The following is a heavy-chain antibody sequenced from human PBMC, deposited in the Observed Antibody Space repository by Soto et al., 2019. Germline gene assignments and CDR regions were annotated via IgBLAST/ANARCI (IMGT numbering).Heavy chain of an antibody. D-gene: IGHD3-10*01. V-gene: IGHV3-73*01. J-gene: IGHJ6*02. CDR3: TRHLLWFGELSPYYGMDV. CDR1: GFTFSGSA. CDR2: IRSKANSYAT. Sequence: SGGSLRLSCAASGFTFSGSAMHWVRQASGKGLEWVGRIRSKANSYATAYDASVKGRFTISRDDSKNTAYLQMNSLKTEDTAVYYCTRHLLWFGELSPYYGMDVWGQGTTVTVSS.